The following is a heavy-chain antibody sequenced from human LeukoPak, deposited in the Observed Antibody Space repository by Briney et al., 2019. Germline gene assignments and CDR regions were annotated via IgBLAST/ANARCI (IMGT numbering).Heavy chain of an antibody. Sequence: GGSLRLSCAASGFTFSSYAMSWVRQAPGKGLEWVSAISGSGGSTYYADSVKGRFTISRDNSKNTLYLQMNSLRAEDTAVYYCAKDRDFWSGYRNYYFDYWGQGTLVTVS. CDR3: AKDRDFWSGYRNYYFDY. J-gene: IGHJ4*02. CDR2: ISGSGGST. V-gene: IGHV3-23*01. D-gene: IGHD3-3*01. CDR1: GFTFSSYA.